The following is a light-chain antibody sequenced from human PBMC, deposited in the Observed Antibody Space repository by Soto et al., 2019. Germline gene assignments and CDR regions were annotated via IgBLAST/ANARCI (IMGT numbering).Light chain of an antibody. J-gene: IGKJ1*01. CDR2: GAS. CDR3: QQYGSSPWT. V-gene: IGKV3-20*01. Sequence: EIVLTQSPGTLSLSPGERATLSCRASQSVSITYLAWYQQKPGQAPRLLISGASTRTTGSPDRFCGSGSGTDFTLTISRLEPADFAVYYCQQYGSSPWTFGQGTKVEIK. CDR1: QSVSITY.